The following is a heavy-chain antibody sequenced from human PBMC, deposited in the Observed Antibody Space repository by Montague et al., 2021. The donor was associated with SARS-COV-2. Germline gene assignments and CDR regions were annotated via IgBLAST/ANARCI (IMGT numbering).Heavy chain of an antibody. V-gene: IGHV4-59*01. Sequence: SETLSLTCTVSGDSISDYYWSWIRQPPGMGLEWIGYIFRSGATNYNPPLKSRVIISLDTSKSQFSLRLSSVTAADTAIYYWARTSRGSRYFYGVDVWGQGTPVTVSS. J-gene: IGHJ6*02. CDR3: ARTSRGSRYFYGVDV. D-gene: IGHD3-10*01. CDR1: GDSISDYY. CDR2: IFRSGAT.